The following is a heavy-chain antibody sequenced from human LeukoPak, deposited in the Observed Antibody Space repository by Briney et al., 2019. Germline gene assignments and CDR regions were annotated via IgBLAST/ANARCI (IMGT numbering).Heavy chain of an antibody. CDR2: VYYSGSI. V-gene: IGHV4-59*01. CDR1: GGSISNYY. D-gene: IGHD6-6*01. Sequence: ASETLSLTCADSGGSISNYYWSWIRQPPGKGLEWIGYVYYSGSINYNPDLKSRATISLDTSKSQFSLKLGSVSAADTAVYFCARLSSPGGSSVKGKYCFDYWGQGALVTVSS. J-gene: IGHJ4*02. CDR3: ARLSSPGGSSVKGKYCFDY.